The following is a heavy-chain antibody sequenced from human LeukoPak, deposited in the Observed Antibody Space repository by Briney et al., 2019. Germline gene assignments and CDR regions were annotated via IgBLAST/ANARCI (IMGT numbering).Heavy chain of an antibody. J-gene: IGHJ4*02. CDR1: GGSISSGGSY. D-gene: IGHD6-6*01. V-gene: IGHV4-31*03. CDR3: ARGDSSSSAVDFDY. Sequence: ASETLSLTCTVSGGSISSGGSYWSWIRQHPGKGLEWIGYIYDSGAAYYNPSLESRVTMSVDTSKNQFSLKLSSVTAADTAVYYCARGDSSSSAVDFDYWGQGTLVTVSS. CDR2: IYDSGAA.